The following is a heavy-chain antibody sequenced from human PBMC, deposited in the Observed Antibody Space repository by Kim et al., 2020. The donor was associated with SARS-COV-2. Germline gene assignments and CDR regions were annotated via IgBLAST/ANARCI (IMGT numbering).Heavy chain of an antibody. J-gene: IGHJ5*02. CDR3: ATGPPYCSSTSCYTNWFDP. CDR2: FDPEDGET. Sequence: ASVKVSCKVSGYTLTELSMHWVRQAPGKGLEWMGGFDPEDGETIYAQKFQGRVTMTEDTSTDTAYMELSSLRSEDTAVYYCATGPPYCSSTSCYTNWFDPWGQGTLVTVPS. CDR1: GYTLTELS. V-gene: IGHV1-24*01. D-gene: IGHD2-2*02.